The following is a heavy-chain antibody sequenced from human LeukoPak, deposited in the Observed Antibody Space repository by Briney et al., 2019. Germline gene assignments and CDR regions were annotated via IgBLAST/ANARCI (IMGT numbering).Heavy chain of an antibody. J-gene: IGHJ4*02. CDR3: ARDPSYYGSGSYFDY. V-gene: IGHV3-66*01. CDR1: GFTVSSNY. Sequence: GSLRLSCAASGFTVSSNYMSWVRQAPGKGLEWVSVIYSGGSTYYADSVKGRFTISRGNSKNTLYLQMNSLRAEDTAVYYCARDPSYYGSGSYFDYWGQGTLVTVSS. D-gene: IGHD3-10*01. CDR2: IYSGGST.